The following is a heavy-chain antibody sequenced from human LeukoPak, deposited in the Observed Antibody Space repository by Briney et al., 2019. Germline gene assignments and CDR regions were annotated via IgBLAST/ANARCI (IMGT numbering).Heavy chain of an antibody. Sequence: SVKVSCKASGGIFSRYAINWVRQAPGPGLEWMGRIIPIFGSANYAQKFQGRVTITADKSTRTAYMELSSLRSEDTALYYCAKGSRLREGGSYRFWGQGTLVTVSS. CDR1: GGIFSRYA. D-gene: IGHD3-16*02. V-gene: IGHV1-69*06. CDR2: IIPIFGSA. CDR3: AKGSRLREGGSYRF. J-gene: IGHJ4*02.